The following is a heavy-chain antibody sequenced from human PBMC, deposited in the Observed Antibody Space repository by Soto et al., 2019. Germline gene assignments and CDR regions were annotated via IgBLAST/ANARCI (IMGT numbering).Heavy chain of an antibody. Sequence: EVPLLESGGGLVQPGGSLRLSCAASGFSFSSYTMSWARQAPGKGLEWVSTIDSKGYRTYYDVSVKGRFTISRDNSKNTVSLQMNSLRADDTAMYYCAKDLGAVPGTGDGFDHWGQGTLVTVSS. J-gene: IGHJ4*02. V-gene: IGHV3-23*05. D-gene: IGHD6-19*01. CDR3: AKDLGAVPGTGDGFDH. CDR2: IDSKGYRT. CDR1: GFSFSSYT.